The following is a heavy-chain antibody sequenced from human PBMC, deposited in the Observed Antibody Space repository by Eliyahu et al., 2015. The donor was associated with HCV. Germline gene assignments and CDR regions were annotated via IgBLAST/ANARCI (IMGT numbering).Heavy chain of an antibody. J-gene: IGHJ4*02. V-gene: IGHV3-30*18. Sequence: QVQLXESGGGVAQPGRSRXXSCAASGXTFNNFGMHWVRQAPGKGLEWVAVISYDGSKTYYADSVTGRFTISRDNSKNTLYLQMNRLRPEDTAMYYCAKPAVLLWFGEGRNYFDYWGLGTLVTASS. CDR1: GXTFNNFG. CDR3: AKPAVLLWFGEGRNYFDY. D-gene: IGHD3-10*01. CDR2: ISYDGSKT.